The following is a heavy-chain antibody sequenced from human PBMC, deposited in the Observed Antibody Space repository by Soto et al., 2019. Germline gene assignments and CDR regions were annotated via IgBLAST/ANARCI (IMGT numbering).Heavy chain of an antibody. V-gene: IGHV1-46*01. CDR2: INPSGGST. D-gene: IGHD3-3*01. J-gene: IGHJ5*02. CDR1: GYTFTSYY. Sequence: ASVKVSCKASGYTFTSYYMHWVRQAPGQGLEWMGIINPSGGSTSYAQKFQGRVTMTRDTSTSTVYMELSSLRSEDTAVYYCARDGSPITIFGVVIISWFDPWGQGTLVTVSS. CDR3: ARDGSPITIFGVVIISWFDP.